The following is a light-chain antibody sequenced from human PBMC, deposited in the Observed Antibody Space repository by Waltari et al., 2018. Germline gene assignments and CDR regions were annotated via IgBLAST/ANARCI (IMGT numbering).Light chain of an antibody. V-gene: IGKV3-20*01. CDR2: GAS. Sequence: EIVLTQSPGSLSLSPGERATLSCRASQTISGSGLTWDQQKPGQAPRLLIYGASSRATAIPDRFSGSWSGTDFTLTISRLEPEDLAVYYCQQYDGSSVTFGGGTKVEIK. CDR1: QTISGSG. CDR3: QQYDGSSVT. J-gene: IGKJ4*01.